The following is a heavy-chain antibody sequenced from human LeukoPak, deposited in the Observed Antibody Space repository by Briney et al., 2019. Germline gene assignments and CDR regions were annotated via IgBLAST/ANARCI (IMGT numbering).Heavy chain of an antibody. J-gene: IGHJ4*02. D-gene: IGHD5-24*01. Sequence: SETLSLTCTVSGGSISSYYWGWIRQPPGKGLEWIESIYYSGSTYYNPSLKSRVTISVDTSKNQFSLKLSSVTAADTAVYYCARDRRTFFSTRRDGYNGVDYWGQGTLVTVSS. CDR2: IYYSGST. V-gene: IGHV4-39*07. CDR1: GGSISSYY. CDR3: ARDRRTFFSTRRDGYNGVDY.